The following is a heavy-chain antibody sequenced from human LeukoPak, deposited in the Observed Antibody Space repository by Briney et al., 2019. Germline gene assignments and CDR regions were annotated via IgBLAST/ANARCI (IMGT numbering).Heavy chain of an antibody. V-gene: IGHV4-59*01. J-gene: IGHJ4*02. Sequence: SETLSLTCTVSGVSISSYYWSWIRQPPGKGLEWIGYIYYSGSTNYNPSLKSRVTISVDTSKNQFSLKLSSVTAADTAVYYCARVGYGETIDYWGQGTLVTVSS. D-gene: IGHD4-17*01. CDR1: GVSISSYY. CDR2: IYYSGST. CDR3: ARVGYGETIDY.